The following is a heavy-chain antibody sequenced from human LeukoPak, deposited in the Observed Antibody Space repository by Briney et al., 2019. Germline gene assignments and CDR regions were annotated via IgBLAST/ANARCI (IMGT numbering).Heavy chain of an antibody. Sequence: PSETLSLTCTVSGYSISSGYYWGWIRQPPGKGLEWIGSIYHSGSTYYNPSLKSRVTISVDTSKNHFSLKLSSVTAADTAVYYCARHRYYYRSGSYYGAPYYMDVWGKGTTVTISS. V-gene: IGHV4-38-2*02. CDR3: ARHRYYYRSGSYYGAPYYMDV. CDR2: IYHSGST. D-gene: IGHD3-10*01. J-gene: IGHJ6*03. CDR1: GYSISSGYY.